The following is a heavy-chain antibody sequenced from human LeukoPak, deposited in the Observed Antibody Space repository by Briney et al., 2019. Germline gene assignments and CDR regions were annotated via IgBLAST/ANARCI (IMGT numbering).Heavy chain of an antibody. Sequence: SVKVSCKASGGTFSSYAISWVRQAPGQGLEWMGGIIPIFGTANYAQKVQGRVTITADDSTSTVYMELSSLRSEDTAVYYCASTFEGYYYYYYMDVWGKGTTVTVS. CDR1: GGTFSSYA. J-gene: IGHJ6*03. CDR2: IIPIFGTA. V-gene: IGHV1-69*13. CDR3: ASTFEGYYYYYYMDV. D-gene: IGHD3-9*01.